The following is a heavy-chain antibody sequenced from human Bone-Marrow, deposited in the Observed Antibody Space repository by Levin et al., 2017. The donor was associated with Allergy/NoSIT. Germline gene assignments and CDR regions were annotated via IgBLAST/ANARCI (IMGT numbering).Heavy chain of an antibody. V-gene: IGHV1-2*02. Sequence: ASVKVSCKASGYTFTAYYMHWVRQAPGEGLEWMGWINPKSGGTKYAEKFQGRVTTTRDTSISTAYMELSSLRSDDTAVYYCARERGEGATSDWFHPWGQGTLVTVSS. CDR2: INPKSGGT. D-gene: IGHD1-26*01. CDR1: GYTFTAYY. CDR3: ARERGEGATSDWFHP. J-gene: IGHJ5*02.